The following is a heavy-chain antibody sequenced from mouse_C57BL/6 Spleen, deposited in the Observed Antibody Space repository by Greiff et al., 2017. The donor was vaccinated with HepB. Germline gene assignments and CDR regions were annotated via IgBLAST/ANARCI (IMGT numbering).Heavy chain of an antibody. Sequence: VQLQQSGAELVRPGASVKLSCKASGYTFTDYYIHWVKQRPGQGLEWIARIYPGSGNTSYNEKVKDKATLTAEKSSSTAYMQLSSLTSEDSAVYFCAKSLTGTGCAYWGQGTLVTVSA. CDR1: GYTFTDYY. J-gene: IGHJ3*01. CDR2: IYPGSGNT. CDR3: AKSLTGTGCAY. V-gene: IGHV1-76*01. D-gene: IGHD4-1*01.